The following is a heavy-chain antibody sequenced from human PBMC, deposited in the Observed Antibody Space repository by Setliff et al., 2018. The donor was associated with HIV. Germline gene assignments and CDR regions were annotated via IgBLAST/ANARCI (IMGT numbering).Heavy chain of an antibody. V-gene: IGHV4-31*03. Sequence: PSETLSLTCSASGVSISNGVYFWSWLRQHPGKGLEWVGYIYYSGDTYYNPSLKSRVTISVDTSENRFSLTLNSVTAADTAVYYCATEMAAIRQDAFDIWGLGTRVTVSS. J-gene: IGHJ3*02. D-gene: IGHD6-19*01. CDR1: GVSISNGVYF. CDR2: IYYSGDT. CDR3: ATEMAAIRQDAFDI.